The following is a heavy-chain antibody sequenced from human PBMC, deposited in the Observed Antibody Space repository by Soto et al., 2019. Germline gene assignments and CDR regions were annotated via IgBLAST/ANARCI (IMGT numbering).Heavy chain of an antibody. Sequence: PGESLKISCKGSGYSFTSYWIGWVRQMPGKGLEWMGIIYPGDSDTRYSPSFQGQVTISADKSISTAYLQWSSLKASDTAMYYCARHTKADYDFWSGYYAGPFDYYYYYYMDVWGKGTTVTVSS. D-gene: IGHD3-3*01. V-gene: IGHV5-51*01. CDR3: ARHTKADYDFWSGYYAGPFDYYYYYYMDV. CDR1: GYSFTSYW. CDR2: IYPGDSDT. J-gene: IGHJ6*03.